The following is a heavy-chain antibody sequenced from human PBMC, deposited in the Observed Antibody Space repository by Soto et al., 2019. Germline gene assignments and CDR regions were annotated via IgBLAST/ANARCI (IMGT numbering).Heavy chain of an antibody. CDR1: GGSFSGYY. CDR2: INHSGST. Sequence: SETLSLTCAVYGGSFSGYYWSWIRQPPGKGLEWIGEINHSGSTNYNPSLKSRVTISVDTSKNQFSLKLSSVTAADTAVYYCARYYCGTSCYYFEHWGQGTLVTVSS. D-gene: IGHD2-2*01. J-gene: IGHJ4*02. CDR3: ARYYCGTSCYYFEH. V-gene: IGHV4-34*01.